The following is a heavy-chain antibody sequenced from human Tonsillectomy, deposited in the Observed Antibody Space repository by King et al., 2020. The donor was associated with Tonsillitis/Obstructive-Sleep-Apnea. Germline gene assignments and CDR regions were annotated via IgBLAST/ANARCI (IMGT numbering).Heavy chain of an antibody. CDR1: GGSISSSSYY. CDR2: IYYSGST. Sequence: LQLQESGPGLVKPSETLSLTCTVSGGSISSSSYYWGWIRQPPGKGLEWIGSIYYSGSTYYNPSLKSRVTISVDTSKNQFSLKLSSVCAADTAVYYCARSSGSYYTYWFDPWGQGTLVTVSS. J-gene: IGHJ5*02. D-gene: IGHD1-26*01. V-gene: IGHV4-39*01. CDR3: ARSSGSYYTYWFDP.